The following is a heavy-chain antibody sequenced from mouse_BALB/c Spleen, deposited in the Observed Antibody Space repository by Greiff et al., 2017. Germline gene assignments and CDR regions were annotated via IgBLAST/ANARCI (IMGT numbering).Heavy chain of an antibody. J-gene: IGHJ2*01. Sequence: EVQLQESGPGLVKPSQSLSLTCSVTGYSITSGYYWNWIRQFPGNKLEWMGYISYDGSNNYNPSLKNRISITRDTSKNQFFLKLNSVTTEDTATYYCARECTTVVALYYFDYWGQGTTLTVSS. CDR2: ISYDGSN. CDR3: ARECTTVVALYYFDY. CDR1: GYSITSGYY. V-gene: IGHV3-6*02. D-gene: IGHD1-1*01.